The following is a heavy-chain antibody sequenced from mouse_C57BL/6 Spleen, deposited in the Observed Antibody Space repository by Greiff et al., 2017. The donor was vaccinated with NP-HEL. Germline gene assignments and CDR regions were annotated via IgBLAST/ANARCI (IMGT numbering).Heavy chain of an antibody. CDR2: IYPGSGNT. V-gene: IGHV1-76*01. CDR1: GYTFTDYY. CDR3: ARRGDYEVNYAMDY. Sequence: VQLQQSGAELVRPGASVKLSCKASGYTFTDYYINWVKQRPGQGLEWIARIYPGSGNTYYNEKFKGKATLTAEKSASTAYMQLSSLTSEDSAVYFCARRGDYEVNYAMDYWGQGTSGTGSS. J-gene: IGHJ4*01. D-gene: IGHD2-4*01.